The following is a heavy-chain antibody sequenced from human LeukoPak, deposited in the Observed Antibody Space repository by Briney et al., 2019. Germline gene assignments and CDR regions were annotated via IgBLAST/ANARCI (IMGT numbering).Heavy chain of an antibody. J-gene: IGHJ4*02. D-gene: IGHD3-3*01. V-gene: IGHV4-4*02. CDR3: ASLRFLEWAFDY. Sequence: SETLSLTCAVSGGSISSSNWWSWVRQPPGKGLEWIGEIYHSGSTNYNPSLKSRVTISVDKSKNQFSLKLSSVTAADTAVYYCASLRFLEWAFDYWGQGTLVTVSS. CDR2: IYHSGST. CDR1: GGSISSSNW.